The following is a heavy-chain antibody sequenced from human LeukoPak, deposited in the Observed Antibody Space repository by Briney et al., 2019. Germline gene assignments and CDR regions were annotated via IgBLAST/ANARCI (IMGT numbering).Heavy chain of an antibody. CDR3: ATTGSAYDQSPFDY. D-gene: IGHD5-12*01. Sequence: GASVKVSCKTSGYTFTPYGIGWVRQAPGQGLEWMGWISAYHGNTKYAQNLQDRVTMTRDTSTSTAYMELRSLRSDDTAVYYCATTGSAYDQSPFDYWGQGTLVIVSS. CDR2: ISAYHGNT. CDR1: GYTFTPYG. V-gene: IGHV1-18*01. J-gene: IGHJ4*02.